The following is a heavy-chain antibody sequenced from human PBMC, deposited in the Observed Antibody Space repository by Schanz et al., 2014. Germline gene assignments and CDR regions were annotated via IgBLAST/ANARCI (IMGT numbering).Heavy chain of an antibody. CDR3: ARAPTAYCSDTSCLGTPFDY. J-gene: IGHJ4*02. CDR1: RYTFNTYG. V-gene: IGHV1-18*01. CDR2: ISAYTNNT. Sequence: QGQLVQSGPEVKEPGASVKVSCEASRYTFNTYGLNWVRQAPGQGLEWMGWISAYTNNTNYAQKVQGRVTMTTDTSTGTAYMELSSLRSEDTAVYYCARAPTAYCSDTSCLGTPFDYWGQGTLVTVSS. D-gene: IGHD2-2*01.